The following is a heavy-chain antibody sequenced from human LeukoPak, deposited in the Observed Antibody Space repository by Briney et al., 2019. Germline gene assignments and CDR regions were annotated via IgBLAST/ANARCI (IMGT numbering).Heavy chain of an antibody. J-gene: IGHJ3*02. CDR1: GFTFSSYA. Sequence: GGSLRLSCAASGFTFSSYAMHWVRQAPGKGLEWVAVISYDGSNKYYADSVKGRFTISRDNSKNTLYLQMNSLRAEDTAMYYCARDHDIVVVVAATIDAFDIWGQGTMVTVSS. V-gene: IGHV3-30-3*01. CDR2: ISYDGSNK. D-gene: IGHD2-15*01. CDR3: ARDHDIVVVVAATIDAFDI.